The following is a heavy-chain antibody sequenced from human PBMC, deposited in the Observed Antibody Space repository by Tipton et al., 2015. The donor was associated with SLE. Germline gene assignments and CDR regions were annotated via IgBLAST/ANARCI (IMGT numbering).Heavy chain of an antibody. V-gene: IGHV4-38-2*01. J-gene: IGHJ5*02. D-gene: IGHD1-26*01. Sequence: TLSLTCAVSGDAIRDGFYWGWIRQSPGRGLEWIGRIYHSGTTHYTPSLTNRVTLSMDMSMNHFSLSLKSVTAADTAIYYCARDSGAGGARHNWFDPWGQGILVTVSS. CDR3: ARDSGAGGARHNWFDP. CDR2: IYHSGTT. CDR1: GDAIRDGFY.